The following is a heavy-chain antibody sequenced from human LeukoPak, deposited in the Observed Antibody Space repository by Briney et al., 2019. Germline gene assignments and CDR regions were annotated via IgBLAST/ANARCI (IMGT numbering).Heavy chain of an antibody. CDR2: ISYDGSNK. CDR1: GFTFSSYG. Sequence: GGSLRLSCAASGFTFSSYGMHWVRQAPGKGLEWVAVISYDGSNKYYADSVKGRFTISRDNSKNTLYLQMNSLRAEDTAVYYCAKDSENGYSYGLYQGYFDYWGQGTLVTVSS. CDR3: AKDSENGYSYGLYQGYFDY. D-gene: IGHD5-18*01. J-gene: IGHJ4*02. V-gene: IGHV3-30*18.